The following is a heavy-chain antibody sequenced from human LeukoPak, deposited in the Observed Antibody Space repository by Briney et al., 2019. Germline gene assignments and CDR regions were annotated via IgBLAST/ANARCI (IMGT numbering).Heavy chain of an antibody. CDR3: ARSYYYDYRQIDY. CDR1: GDSISTSSYY. D-gene: IGHD3-22*01. Sequence: SETLSLTCTVSGDSISTSSYYCGWIRQPPGKGLEWLGSIYYSGSTYYNPSLKSRVTISVDTSKNQFSLNLYSVTAADTAVFYCARSYYYDYRQIDYWGQGTLVTASS. CDR2: IYYSGST. J-gene: IGHJ4*02. V-gene: IGHV4-39*01.